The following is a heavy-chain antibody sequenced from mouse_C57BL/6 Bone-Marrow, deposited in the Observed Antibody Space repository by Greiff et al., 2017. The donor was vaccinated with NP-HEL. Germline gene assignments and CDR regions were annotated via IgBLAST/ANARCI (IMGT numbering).Heavy chain of an antibody. Sequence: QVQLQQSGAELVRPGASVTLSCKASGYTFTDYEMHWVKQTPVHGLEWIGAIDPETGGTAYNQKFKGKAILTAAKSSSTAYMELRSLTSEDSAVYYCTRRGDSDAFHYFDYWGQGTTLTVSS. CDR1: GYTFTDYE. CDR2: IDPETGGT. V-gene: IGHV1-15*01. J-gene: IGHJ2*01. CDR3: TRRGDSDAFHYFDY.